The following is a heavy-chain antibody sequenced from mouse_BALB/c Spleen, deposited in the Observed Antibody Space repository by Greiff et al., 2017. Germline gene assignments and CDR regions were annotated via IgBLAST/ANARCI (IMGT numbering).Heavy chain of an antibody. CDR1: GFNIKDYY. V-gene: IGHV14-1*02. CDR2: IDPENGNT. D-gene: IGHD1-1*01. Sequence: LQQSGAELVRPGALVKLSCKASGFNIKDYYMHWVKQRPEQGLEWIGWIDPENGNTIYDPKFQGKASITADTSSNTAYLQLSSLTSEDTAVYYCARTYGSSPWFAYWGQGTLVTVSA. J-gene: IGHJ3*01. CDR3: ARTYGSSPWFAY.